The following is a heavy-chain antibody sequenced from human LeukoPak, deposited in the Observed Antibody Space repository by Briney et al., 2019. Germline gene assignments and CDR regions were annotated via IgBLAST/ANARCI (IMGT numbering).Heavy chain of an antibody. CDR1: GGSISSGGYS. CDR3: ARAGAAGDAFDI. CDR2: IYHSGST. J-gene: IGHJ3*02. V-gene: IGHV4-30-2*01. Sequence: SETLSLTCAVSGGSISSGGYSWSWIRQPPGKGLEWIGYIYHSGSTYYNPSLKSRVTISVDRSKNQFSLKLSSVTAADTAVYYCARAGAAGDAFDIRGQGTMVTVSS.